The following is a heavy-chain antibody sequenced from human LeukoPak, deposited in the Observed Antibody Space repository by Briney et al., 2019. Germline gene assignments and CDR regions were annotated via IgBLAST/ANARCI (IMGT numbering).Heavy chain of an antibody. V-gene: IGHV3-7*01. Sequence: GGSLRLSWAASGFTFSSYWMSWVRQAPGEGLEWVANINKDGSEKYYVDSVKGRFTISRDNAKNSLYLQMNSLRAEDTAVYYCARDIYWISDYMDVWGIGTTVTVSS. CDR3: ARDIYWISDYMDV. D-gene: IGHD5-12*01. J-gene: IGHJ6*03. CDR2: INKDGSEK. CDR1: GFTFSSYW.